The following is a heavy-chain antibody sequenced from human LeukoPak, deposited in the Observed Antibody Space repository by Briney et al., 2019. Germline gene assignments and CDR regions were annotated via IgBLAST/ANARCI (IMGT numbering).Heavy chain of an antibody. V-gene: IGHV4-61*01. CDR2: IYYSGST. Sequence: SQTLSLTCTVSGGSISSGSYYWSWIRQPPGKGLEWIGYIYYSGSTNYNPSLKSRVTISVDTSKNQFSLKLSSVTAADTAVYYCARANGGDAFDIWGQGTMVTVSS. D-gene: IGHD1-1*01. CDR3: ARANGGDAFDI. J-gene: IGHJ3*02. CDR1: GGSISSGSYY.